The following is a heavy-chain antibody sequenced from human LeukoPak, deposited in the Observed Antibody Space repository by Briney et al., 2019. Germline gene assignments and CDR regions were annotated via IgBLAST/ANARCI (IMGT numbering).Heavy chain of an antibody. D-gene: IGHD3-9*01. Sequence: SETLSLTCAVYGGSFSGYYWSWIRQPPGKGLEWIGEINHSGSTNYNPSLKSRVTMSVDTSKNQFSLKLSSVTAADTAVYYCARARGGSRLRYFDSLGAFDIWGQGTMVTVSS. CDR1: GGSFSGYY. J-gene: IGHJ3*02. CDR2: INHSGST. V-gene: IGHV4-34*01. CDR3: ARARGGSRLRYFDSLGAFDI.